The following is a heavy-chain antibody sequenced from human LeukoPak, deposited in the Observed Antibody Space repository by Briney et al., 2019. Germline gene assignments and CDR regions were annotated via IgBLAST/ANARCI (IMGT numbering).Heavy chain of an antibody. J-gene: IGHJ4*02. Sequence: SETLSLTCTVSGGSISSSSYYWGWIRQPPGKGLEWIGSTYYSGSTYYNPSLKSRVTISVDRSKNQFSLKLSSVTAADTAVYYCARDHNPGTNTDYPVIDYWGQGTLVAVSS. D-gene: IGHD2-2*01. CDR2: TYYSGST. V-gene: IGHV4-39*07. CDR3: ARDHNPGTNTDYPVIDY. CDR1: GGSISSSSYY.